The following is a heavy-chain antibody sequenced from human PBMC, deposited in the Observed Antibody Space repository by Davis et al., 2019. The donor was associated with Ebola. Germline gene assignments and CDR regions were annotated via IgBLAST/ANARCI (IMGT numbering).Heavy chain of an antibody. CDR1: GVSFSDHY. Sequence: SETLSLTCAVSGVSFSDHYWSWIRQPPGKALEWIGEINHSGDTDYNPSLKTRVTISVDPARNQTSLNLRSVTAADTAIYYCARDLAVRPEDYWGQGTLVTVSS. J-gene: IGHJ4*02. CDR2: INHSGDT. D-gene: IGHD6-6*01. CDR3: ARDLAVRPEDY. V-gene: IGHV4-34*01.